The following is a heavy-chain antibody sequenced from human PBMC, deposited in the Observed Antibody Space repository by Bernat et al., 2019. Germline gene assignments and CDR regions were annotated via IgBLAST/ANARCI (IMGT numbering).Heavy chain of an antibody. Sequence: QLQLQESGPGLVKPSETLSLTCTVSGGSISSSSYFWGWIRQPPGKGLEWIGSIYYSGSTYYNPPLKSRVTISVDTSKNQFSLKLSSVTAADTAVYYCASTPMLYWYFDLWGRGTLVTVSS. CDR3: ASTPMLYWYFDL. J-gene: IGHJ2*01. CDR1: GGSISSSSYF. V-gene: IGHV4-39*01. CDR2: IYYSGST. D-gene: IGHD2-15*01.